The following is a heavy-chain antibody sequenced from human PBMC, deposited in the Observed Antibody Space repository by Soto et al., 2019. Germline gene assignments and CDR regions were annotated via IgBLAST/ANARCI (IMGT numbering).Heavy chain of an antibody. V-gene: IGHV6-1*01. Sequence: PSQTLSLTCAISGDSVSSNSAAWNWIRQSPSRGLEWLGRTYYRSKWYNDYAVSVKSRITINPDTSKNQFSLQLNSVTPEDTAVYYCAREERRFLEWLSPFDPWGQGTLVTVSS. CDR1: GDSVSSNSAA. CDR2: TYYRSKWYN. J-gene: IGHJ5*02. CDR3: AREERRFLEWLSPFDP. D-gene: IGHD3-3*01.